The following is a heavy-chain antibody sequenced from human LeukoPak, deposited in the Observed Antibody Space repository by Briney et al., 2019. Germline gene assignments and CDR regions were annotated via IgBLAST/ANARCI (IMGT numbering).Heavy chain of an antibody. CDR2: ISKDGSDE. J-gene: IGHJ4*02. Sequence: PGGSLRLSCAASGFTFSSYAMYWVRQAPGNGLEWVALISKDGSDEDHADSVKGRFTISRDNSKDTLYLQMISLRIEDTVVYYCAREAYYGSGRSRQPSPVWGQGTLVTVSS. CDR3: AREAYYGSGRSRQPSPV. V-gene: IGHV3-30*01. D-gene: IGHD3-10*01. CDR1: GFTFSSYA.